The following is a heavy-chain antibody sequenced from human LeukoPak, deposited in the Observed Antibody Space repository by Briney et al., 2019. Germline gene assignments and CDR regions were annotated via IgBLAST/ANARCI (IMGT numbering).Heavy chain of an antibody. V-gene: IGHV6-1*01. CDR3: ARDLYDFWSGYDYFDS. CDR2: TYYRSKWYN. CDR1: GDSVSSNSAA. J-gene: IGHJ4*02. Sequence: SQTLSLTCAISGDSVSSNSAAWNWIRQSPSRGLEWLGRTYYRSKWYNDYAVSVKSRITINPDTSKNQFSLQLNSVTPEDTAVYYCARDLYDFWSGYDYFDSWGQGTLVTVSS. D-gene: IGHD3-3*01.